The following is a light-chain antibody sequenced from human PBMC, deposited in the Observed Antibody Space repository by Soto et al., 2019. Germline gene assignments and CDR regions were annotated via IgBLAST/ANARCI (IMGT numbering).Light chain of an antibody. J-gene: IGLJ1*01. CDR3: TSYTITSPYV. Sequence: QSVLTQPASVSGSPGQSITISCTGTSSDLAIYNYVSWYQQQPGKAPKLMIYEATKRPSGVSYRFSGSKSGNTASLTISGLQAEDEADYYCTSYTITSPYVFGTGTKVTVL. CDR1: SSDLAIYNY. V-gene: IGLV2-14*01. CDR2: EAT.